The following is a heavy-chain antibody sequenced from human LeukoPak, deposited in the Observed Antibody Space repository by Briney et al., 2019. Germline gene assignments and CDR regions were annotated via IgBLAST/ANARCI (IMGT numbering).Heavy chain of an antibody. CDR2: IYYSGST. CDR1: GGSISSGGYY. J-gene: IGHJ6*02. CDR3: ARVSYCGGDCSAGGMDV. D-gene: IGHD2-21*02. Sequence: PSQTLSLTCTVSGGSISSGGYYWSWIRQHPGKGLEWIGYIYYSGSTYYNPSLKSRVTTSVDTSKNQFSLKLSSVTAADTAVYYCARVSYCGGDCSAGGMDVWGQGTTVTVSS. V-gene: IGHV4-31*03.